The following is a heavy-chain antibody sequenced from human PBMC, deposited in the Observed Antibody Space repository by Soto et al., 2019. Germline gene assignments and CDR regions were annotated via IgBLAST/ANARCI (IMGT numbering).Heavy chain of an antibody. CDR3: AKRKNNWKELGKDAFDI. Sequence: EVQLLEAGGGLVQPGGSLRLSCAASGFTFSSYAMSWVRQAPGKGLEWVSAISGSGGSTYYTDYVKGRFTISRDNSKNTQYLQMNRLSAEDTAVYYCAKRKNNWKELGKDAFDIWGQGKMVNVSS. D-gene: IGHD1-20*01. CDR2: ISGSGGST. V-gene: IGHV3-23*01. J-gene: IGHJ3*02. CDR1: GFTFSSYA.